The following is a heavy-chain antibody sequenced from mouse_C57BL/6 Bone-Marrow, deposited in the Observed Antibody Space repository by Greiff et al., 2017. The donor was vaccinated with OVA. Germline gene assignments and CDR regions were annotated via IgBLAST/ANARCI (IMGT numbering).Heavy chain of an antibody. CDR1: EYEFPSHD. V-gene: IGHV5-2*01. D-gene: IGHD2-4*01. CDR3: ARLGDYDSDWYFDV. Sequence: EVQRVESGGGLVQPGESLKLSCESNEYEFPSHDMSWVRKTPEKRLALVAAINSDGGSTSYPDTMERRFIISRDHTKKTLYLQMSSLRSEDTAVYYCARLGDYDSDWYFDVWGTGTTVTVSS. J-gene: IGHJ1*03. CDR2: INSDGGST.